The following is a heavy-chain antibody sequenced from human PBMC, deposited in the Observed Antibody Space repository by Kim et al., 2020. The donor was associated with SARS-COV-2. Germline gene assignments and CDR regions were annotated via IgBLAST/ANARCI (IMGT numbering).Heavy chain of an antibody. D-gene: IGHD2-15*01. J-gene: IGHJ4*02. V-gene: IGHV5-51*01. CDR3: ARHPSYCSGGSCYNDY. CDR2: IYPGDSDT. CDR1: GYSFANYW. Sequence: GESLKISCKGSGYSFANYWIGWVRQMPEKGLEWMGIIYPGDSDTRYSPSFEGQVTISADKSISTAYLQWSSLKASDTAIYYCARHPSYCSGGSCYNDYWGQGTLVTVSS.